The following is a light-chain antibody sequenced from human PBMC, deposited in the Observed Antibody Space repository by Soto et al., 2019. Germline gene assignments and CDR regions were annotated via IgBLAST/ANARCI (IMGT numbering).Light chain of an antibody. V-gene: IGKV1-5*03. CDR1: QSINTW. Sequence: DIQMTQSPSALSASIGDRITITCRASQSINTWLAWYQQKPGKAPKLLIYAASTLESGVPSRFSGSGSGTEFTLTITSLQPDDFATYYCHHYNTYSTFGQGTKGDI. CDR2: AAS. J-gene: IGKJ1*01. CDR3: HHYNTYST.